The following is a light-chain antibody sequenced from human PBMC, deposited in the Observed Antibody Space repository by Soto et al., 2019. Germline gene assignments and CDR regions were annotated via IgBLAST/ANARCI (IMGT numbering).Light chain of an antibody. V-gene: IGKV1-5*03. CDR2: KTS. CDR1: QSISPW. J-gene: IGKJ4*01. CDR3: RQYNRFSA. Sequence: DIQMTQSPSTLSAFEGDRVTITCRSSQSISPWLAWYQQKPGKAPKLLIYKTSSLASGVPTRFSGSWSGTEFPLTISSLQPDDFATYYCRQYNRFSAFGGGTKVEI.